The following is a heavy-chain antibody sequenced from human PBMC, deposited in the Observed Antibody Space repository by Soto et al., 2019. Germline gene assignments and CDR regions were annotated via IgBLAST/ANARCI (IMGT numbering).Heavy chain of an antibody. Sequence: PGGSLRLSCAASGFTFSSYSMNWVRQAPGKGLEWVSYISSSGRTIYYADSVKGRFTISRDNAKNSLYLQMNSLRADDAVVYYCARGNYGGFYYWSQGTLVTVSS. J-gene: IGHJ4*02. CDR3: ARGNYGGFYY. CDR2: ISSSGRTI. D-gene: IGHD4-17*01. V-gene: IGHV3-48*01. CDR1: GFTFSSYS.